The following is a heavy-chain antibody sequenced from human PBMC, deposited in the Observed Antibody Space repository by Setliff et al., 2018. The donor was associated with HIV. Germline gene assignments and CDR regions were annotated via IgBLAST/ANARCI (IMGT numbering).Heavy chain of an antibody. V-gene: IGHV4-34*01. Sequence: PSETLSLTCAVYGGSFSGYYWSWIRQPPGKGLEWIGEINHSGNTNYNPSLKSRVTISVDTSKNQFSLKLSSVTAADTAVYYCARQDYYYDSSGYYRWWEPFSWYFDLWGRGTLVTVSS. CDR2: INHSGNT. D-gene: IGHD3-22*01. J-gene: IGHJ2*01. CDR3: ARQDYYYDSSGYYRWWEPFSWYFDL. CDR1: GGSFSGYY.